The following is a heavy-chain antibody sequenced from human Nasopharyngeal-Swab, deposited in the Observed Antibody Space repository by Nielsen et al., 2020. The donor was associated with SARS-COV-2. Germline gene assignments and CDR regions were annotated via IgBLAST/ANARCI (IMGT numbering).Heavy chain of an antibody. CDR2: ISYDGSNK. J-gene: IGHJ4*02. CDR1: GFTFSNYG. D-gene: IGHD2-21*01. V-gene: IGHV3-30*18. Sequence: GESLKLSCAASGFTFSNYGMHWVRQAPGKGLEWVAVISYDGSNKYYADSVKGRFTISRDNSKNTLYLEMSSLRPEDTAVYYCAKAVGGSPDWYFDYWGQGTLVTVSS. CDR3: AKAVGGSPDWYFDY.